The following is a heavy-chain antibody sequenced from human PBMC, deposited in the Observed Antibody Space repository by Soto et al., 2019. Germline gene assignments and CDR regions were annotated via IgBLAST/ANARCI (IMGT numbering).Heavy chain of an antibody. CDR1: GGSVSSGSYY. V-gene: IGHV4-61*01. J-gene: IGHJ3*02. CDR3: ARGGRIVAAAAFDI. D-gene: IGHD6-13*01. Sequence: SETLSLTCTVSGGSVSSGSYYWSWIRQPPGKGLEWIGYIYYSGSTNYNPSLKSRVTISVDTSKNQFSLKLSSVTAADTAVYYCARGGRIVAAAAFDIRGQGTKVTVSS. CDR2: IYYSGST.